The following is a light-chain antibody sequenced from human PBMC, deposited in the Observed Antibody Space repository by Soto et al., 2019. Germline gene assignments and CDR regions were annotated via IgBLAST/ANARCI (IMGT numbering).Light chain of an antibody. V-gene: IGKV1-5*03. J-gene: IGKJ1*01. CDR1: QSIRSW. CDR2: KAS. CDR3: QQYNSYPWT. Sequence: DIQMTQFPSSLSASVGDRVSMTCRASQSIRSWLAWYQQKPGKAPKLLIYKASSLETGVPLRFSGSGSGTEFTLTISSLQPDDFATYYCQQYNSYPWTFGQGTKVDIK.